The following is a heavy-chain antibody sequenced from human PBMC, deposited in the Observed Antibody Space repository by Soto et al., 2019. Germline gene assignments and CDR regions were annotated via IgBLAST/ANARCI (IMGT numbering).Heavy chain of an antibody. V-gene: IGHV5-51*01. CDR3: ARHKHLGDSRITIFGVVIRPGDYYHGMDV. D-gene: IGHD3-3*01. CDR1: GYSFTSYW. J-gene: IGHJ6*02. Sequence: PGESLKVSCKGSGYSFTSYWIGWVRQMPGKGLEWMGIIYPGDSDTRYSPSFQGQVTISADKSISTAYLQWSSLKASDNAMYYCARHKHLGDSRITIFGVVIRPGDYYHGMDVWGQGTTVTVSS. CDR2: IYPGDSDT.